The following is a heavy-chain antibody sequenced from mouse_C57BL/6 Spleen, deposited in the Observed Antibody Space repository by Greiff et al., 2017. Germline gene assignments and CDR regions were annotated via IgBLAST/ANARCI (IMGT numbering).Heavy chain of an antibody. V-gene: IGHV5-4*01. CDR2: ISDGGSYT. J-gene: IGHJ4*01. CDR1: GFTFSSYA. Sequence: EVMLVESGGGLVKPGGSLKLSCAASGFTFSSYALSWVRQTPEKRLEWVATISDGGSYTYYPDNVKGRFTISRDNAKNNLYLQLSHLKSEDTAMYYCARELSYAMDYWGQGTSVTVSS. CDR3: ARELSYAMDY.